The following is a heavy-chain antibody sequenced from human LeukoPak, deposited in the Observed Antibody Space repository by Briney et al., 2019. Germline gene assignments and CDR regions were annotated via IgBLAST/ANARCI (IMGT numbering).Heavy chain of an antibody. J-gene: IGHJ4*02. V-gene: IGHV4-61*02. CDR1: GGSISSGSYY. CDR2: IYTSGST. D-gene: IGHD3-9*01. CDR3: ARANYDILTGYPHYFDY. Sequence: PSQTLSLTCTVSGGSISSGSYYWSWIRQPAGKGLEWIGRIYTSGSTNYNPSLKSRVTISVDTSKNQFSLKLSSVTAADTAVYYCARANYDILTGYPHYFDYWGQGTLVTVSS.